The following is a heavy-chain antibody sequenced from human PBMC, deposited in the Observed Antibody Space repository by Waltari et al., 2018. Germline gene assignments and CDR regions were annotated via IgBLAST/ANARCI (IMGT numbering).Heavy chain of an antibody. D-gene: IGHD4-17*01. J-gene: IGHJ2*01. CDR2: INAGNGNT. V-gene: IGHV1-3*01. CDR3: ARGPYGGWYFDL. Sequence: EVKKPGASVKISCKATEYTFTSYAMHWVRQAPGQRLEWMGWINAGNGNTRYSQKFQGRVTISRDTSASTEYMELSSLRSEDTAVYYCARGPYGGWYFDLWGQGTLVTVSS. CDR1: EYTFTSYA.